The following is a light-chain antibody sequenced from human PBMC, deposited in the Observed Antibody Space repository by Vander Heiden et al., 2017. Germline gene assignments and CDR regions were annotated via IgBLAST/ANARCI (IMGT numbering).Light chain of an antibody. V-gene: IGLV3-19*01. J-gene: IGLJ2*01. CDR2: GKN. CDR3: NARDSSGNVFVV. CDR1: SLRTYS. Sequence: SSELTQDPAVSVVLGQSVRITCQGDSLRTYSASWYHQKSGQVPVLVIYGKNSRPSGIADRFTGSSSGNTTSLTITGVQAEDEADYYCNARDSSGNVFVVFGGGTKLTV.